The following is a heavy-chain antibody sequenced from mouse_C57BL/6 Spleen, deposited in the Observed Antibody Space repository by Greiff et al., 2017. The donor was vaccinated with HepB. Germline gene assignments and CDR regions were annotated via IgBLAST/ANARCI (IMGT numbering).Heavy chain of an antibody. Sequence: EVMLVESGGGLVKPGGSLKLSCAASGFTFSDYGMHWVRQAPEKGLEWVAYISSGSSTIYYADTVKGRFTISRDNAKNTLFLQMTSLRSEDTAMYYCARQGYYYGSSRYFDVWGTGTTVTVSS. CDR1: GFTFSDYG. V-gene: IGHV5-17*01. J-gene: IGHJ1*03. CDR3: ARQGYYYGSSRYFDV. CDR2: ISSGSSTI. D-gene: IGHD1-1*01.